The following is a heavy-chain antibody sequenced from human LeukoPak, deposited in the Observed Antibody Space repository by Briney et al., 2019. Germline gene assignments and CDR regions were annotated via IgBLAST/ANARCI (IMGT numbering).Heavy chain of an antibody. Sequence: SQTLSLTCAISGDSVSSNSAAWNWIRQSPSRGLGWLGRTYYRSKWYNDYAVSVESRITINPDTSKNQFSLQLNSVTPEDTAVYYCARRRWDVVVIAVGAFDIWGQGTMVTVSS. D-gene: IGHD2-21*01. CDR1: GDSVSSNSAA. V-gene: IGHV6-1*01. CDR3: ARRRWDVVVIAVGAFDI. J-gene: IGHJ3*02. CDR2: TYYRSKWYN.